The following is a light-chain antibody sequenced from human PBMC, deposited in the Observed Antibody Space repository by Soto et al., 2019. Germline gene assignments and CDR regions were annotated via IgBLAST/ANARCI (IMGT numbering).Light chain of an antibody. CDR1: TSNIGSNS. J-gene: IGLJ1*01. Sequence: QSVLTQPPSASGTPGQRITISCSGSTSNIGSNSVSWCQQFPGTAPKLLIYENNQRPSGVPDRFSGSKSGTSASLAISGLRSEDDADYYCAAWDDGLSGYYVFGTGTKVTVL. CDR3: AAWDDGLSGYYV. CDR2: ENN. V-gene: IGLV1-47*01.